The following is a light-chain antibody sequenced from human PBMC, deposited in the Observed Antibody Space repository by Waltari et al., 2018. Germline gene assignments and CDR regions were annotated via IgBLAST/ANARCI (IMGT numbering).Light chain of an antibody. CDR3: QQYISYWT. V-gene: IGKV1-5*03. Sequence: DIQMTQSPSTLSASVGDRVTITCRASQSISIWLAWYQQKPGKAPKLLIYKASSLESGVPSRFSGRGSGTEFTLTISSLQPDDFATYYCQQYISYWTFGQGTKVEIK. CDR1: QSISIW. J-gene: IGKJ1*01. CDR2: KAS.